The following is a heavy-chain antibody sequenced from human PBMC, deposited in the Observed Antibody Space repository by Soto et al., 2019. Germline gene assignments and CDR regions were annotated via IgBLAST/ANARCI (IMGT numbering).Heavy chain of an antibody. CDR3: VRSDIVVMVAATYTWFDP. CDR1: GGTFSSYA. J-gene: IGHJ5*02. V-gene: IGHV1-69*13. CDR2: IIHIFGTA. D-gene: IGHD2-15*01. Sequence: GASVKVSCKASGGTFSSYAISWVRQAPGQGLEWMGGIIHIFGTANYAQKFQGRVTITADESTSTAYMELSSLRSEDTAVYYCVRSDIVVMVAATYTWFDPRGQGPLVTVSS.